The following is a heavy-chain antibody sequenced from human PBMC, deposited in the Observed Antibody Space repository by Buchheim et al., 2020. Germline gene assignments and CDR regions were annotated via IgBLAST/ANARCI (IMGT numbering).Heavy chain of an antibody. CDR1: GFNFGDYT. CDR3: ARENGFGESLNWFDP. D-gene: IGHD3-10*01. CDR2: ISSGSGTI. J-gene: IGHJ5*02. Sequence: EVQLVESGGGLVQPGESLRLSCAASGFNFGDYTMNWVRQTPGKGLEWVSHISSGSGTIYYADSVKGRFTISRDNAKSSLYLQMSSLRVEDTAVYYCARENGFGESLNWFDPWGQGTL. V-gene: IGHV3-48*01.